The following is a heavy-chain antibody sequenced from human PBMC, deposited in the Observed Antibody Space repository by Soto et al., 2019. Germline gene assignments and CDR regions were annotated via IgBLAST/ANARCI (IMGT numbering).Heavy chain of an antibody. CDR3: ARDRGWWLRTWGHYYGMDV. D-gene: IGHD5-12*01. CDR2: ISYDGSNK. CDR1: GFTFSSYA. V-gene: IGHV3-30-3*01. J-gene: IGHJ6*02. Sequence: GGSLRLSCAASGFTFSSYAMHWVRQAPGKGLEWVAVISYDGSNKYYADSVKGRFTISRDNSKNTLYLQMNSLRAEDTAVYYCARDRGWWLRTWGHYYGMDVWGQGTTVTVSS.